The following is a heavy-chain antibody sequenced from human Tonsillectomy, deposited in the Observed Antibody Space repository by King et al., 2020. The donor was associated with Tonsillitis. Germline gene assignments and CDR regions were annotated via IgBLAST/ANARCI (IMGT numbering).Heavy chain of an antibody. CDR3: ARDYYDSSGYWKGGY. Sequence: VQLVESGGGLVQPGGSLRLSCAASEFTFSSYNMNWVRQAPGKGLEWVSYISSSSITIYYADSVKGRFTISRDNAKNSLYLQMNSLRDEDTAVYYCARDYYDSSGYWKGGYWGQGTLVTVSS. D-gene: IGHD3-22*01. J-gene: IGHJ4*02. CDR1: EFTFSSYN. V-gene: IGHV3-48*02. CDR2: ISSSSITI.